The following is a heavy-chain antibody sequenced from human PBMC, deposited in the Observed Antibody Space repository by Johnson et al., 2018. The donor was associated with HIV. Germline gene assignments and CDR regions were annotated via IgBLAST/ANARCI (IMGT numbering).Heavy chain of an antibody. J-gene: IGHJ3*02. D-gene: IGHD3-9*01. CDR3: ARRDRSYDILTGYDQGDACDI. CDR2: IKQDGSEK. CDR1: GFTFSSYW. V-gene: IGHV3-7*01. Sequence: VQLVESGGGLVQPGGSLRLSCAASGFTFSSYWMSWVRQAPGKGLEWVANIKQDGSEKYYVDSVKGRFTISRDNAKNSLYLQMNSLRAEDTAVYYCARRDRSYDILTGYDQGDACDIWGQGTMVTVSS.